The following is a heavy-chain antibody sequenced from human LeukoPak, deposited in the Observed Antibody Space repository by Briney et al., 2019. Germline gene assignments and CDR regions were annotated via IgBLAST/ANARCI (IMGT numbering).Heavy chain of an antibody. CDR3: ARAILMEPVHYYYMDV. J-gene: IGHJ6*03. V-gene: IGHV1-69*05. CDR1: GGTFSSYA. CDR2: IIPIFGTA. D-gene: IGHD1-1*01. Sequence: SVKVSCKASGGTFSSYAISWVRQAPGQGLEWMGGIIPIFGTANYAQKFQGRVTITTDESTSTAYMELSSLRSEDTAVYYCARAILMEPVHYYYMDVWGKGTTVTVSS.